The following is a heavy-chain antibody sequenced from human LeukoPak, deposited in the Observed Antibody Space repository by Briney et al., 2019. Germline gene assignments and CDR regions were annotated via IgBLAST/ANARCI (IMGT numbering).Heavy chain of an antibody. CDR2: IIPIFGTA. CDR3: ARGFCSGGSCYSFDY. V-gene: IGHV1-69*13. J-gene: IGHJ4*02. Sequence: SVKVSCKASGGTFSSYAISWVRQAPGQGLEWMGGIIPIFGTANYAQKFQGRVAITADESTSTAYMELSSLRSEDTAVYYCARGFCSGGSCYSFDYWGRGTLVTVSS. CDR1: GGTFSSYA. D-gene: IGHD2-15*01.